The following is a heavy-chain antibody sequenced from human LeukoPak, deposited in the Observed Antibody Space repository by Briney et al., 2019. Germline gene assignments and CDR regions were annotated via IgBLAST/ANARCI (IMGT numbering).Heavy chain of an antibody. V-gene: IGHV4-59*01. J-gene: IGHJ3*02. Sequence: SKTLSLTCTVSGGSISSYYWSWIRQPPGKGLEWIGYIYYSGSTSYNPSLKSRVTVSVDTSKNQFSLKLSSVTAADTAVYYCARETLSRAFDIWGQGTMVTVSS. CDR1: GGSISSYY. CDR2: IYYSGST. CDR3: ARETLSRAFDI.